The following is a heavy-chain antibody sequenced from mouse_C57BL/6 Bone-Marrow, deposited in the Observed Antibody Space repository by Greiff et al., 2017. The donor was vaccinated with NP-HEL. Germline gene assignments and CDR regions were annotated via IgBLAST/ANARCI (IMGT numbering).Heavy chain of an antibody. J-gene: IGHJ3*01. CDR1: GFTFSDYY. V-gene: IGHV5-12*01. Sequence: EVQVVESGGGLVQPGGSLKLSCAASGFTFSDYYMYWVRQTPEKRLEWVASISNGGGCTYYPDTVKGRFTISRDNAKNTLYLQMSRLQSEDTAMYYCERHSALTDALAWFAYWGQGTLVTVSA. CDR3: ERHSALTDALAWFAY. D-gene: IGHD3-1*01. CDR2: ISNGGGCT.